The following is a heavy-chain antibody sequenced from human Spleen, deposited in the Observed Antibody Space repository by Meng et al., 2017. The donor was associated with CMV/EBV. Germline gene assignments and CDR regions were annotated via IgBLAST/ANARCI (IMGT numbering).Heavy chain of an antibody. Sequence: KASGFTFSAYYMHWVRQAPGQGLEWMGWINTYAGGSSYAQKFQGRVTMTRDTSLSTAYLELSSLRSDDTAVYYCARDVGSSWPAYFQHWGQGTLVTVSS. CDR1: GFTFSAYY. CDR2: INTYAGGS. J-gene: IGHJ1*01. V-gene: IGHV1-2*02. D-gene: IGHD6-13*01. CDR3: ARDVGSSWPAYFQH.